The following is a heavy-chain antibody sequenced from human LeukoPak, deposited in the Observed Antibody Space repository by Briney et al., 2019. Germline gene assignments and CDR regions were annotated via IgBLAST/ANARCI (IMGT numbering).Heavy chain of an antibody. D-gene: IGHD5-24*01. CDR3: ATDRRDGYNTPNY. J-gene: IGHJ4*02. CDR2: MNPNSGNT. V-gene: IGHV1-8*02. CDR1: GYTFTSYD. Sequence: ASVKVSCKASGYTFTSYDINWVRQATGQGLEWMGWMNPNSGNTGYAQKFQGRVTMTEDTSTDTAYMELSSLRSEDTAVYYCATDRRDGYNTPNYWGQGTLVTVSS.